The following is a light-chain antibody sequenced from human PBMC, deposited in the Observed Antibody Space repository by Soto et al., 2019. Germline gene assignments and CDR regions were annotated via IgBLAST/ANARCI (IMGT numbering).Light chain of an antibody. CDR2: GDT. Sequence: QSVLTQPPSVSGAPGQRVTISCTGSRSDIGTGYSVHWYKQLPGTAPQLLIFGDTIRASGVPDRISGSKSGTSAYLAIAGLQPEDEAHYYCQSYDPSLSAVVFGGGTKLTVL. CDR1: RSDIGTGYS. J-gene: IGLJ2*01. V-gene: IGLV1-40*01. CDR3: QSYDPSLSAVV.